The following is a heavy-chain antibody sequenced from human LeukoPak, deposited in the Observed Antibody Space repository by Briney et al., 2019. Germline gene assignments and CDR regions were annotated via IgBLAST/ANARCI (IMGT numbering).Heavy chain of an antibody. V-gene: IGHV4-59*08. CDR2: IYYSGST. J-gene: IGHJ4*02. Sequence: SETLSLTCTVSGGSISGYSWSWIRQPPGKGLEWIGYIYYSGSTNYSPSLTSRATISVDTSNNQSSLKLSSVTAADTAVYYCARLGYCGGGSCYFHYWGRGTLVTVSS. CDR3: ARLGYCGGGSCYFHY. CDR1: GGSISGYS. D-gene: IGHD2-15*01.